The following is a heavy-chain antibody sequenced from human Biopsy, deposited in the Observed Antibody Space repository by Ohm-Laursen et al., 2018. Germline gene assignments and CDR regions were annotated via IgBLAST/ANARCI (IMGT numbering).Heavy chain of an antibody. CDR3: ARLYRLDDYWNDDPPDAFDV. D-gene: IGHD3-3*01. Sequence: GTLSLTCTVSGGSISSDYWSWIRQSPGKGLEWIGYISNRRSTNYNPSLRGRVTISVDTSKNQFSLKLSSVTAADTAVFFCARLYRLDDYWNDDPPDAFDVWGQGTMVTVSS. CDR1: GGSISSDY. V-gene: IGHV4-59*01. J-gene: IGHJ3*01. CDR2: ISNRRST.